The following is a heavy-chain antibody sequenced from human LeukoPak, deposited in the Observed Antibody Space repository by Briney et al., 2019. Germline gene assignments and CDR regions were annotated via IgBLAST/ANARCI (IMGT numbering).Heavy chain of an antibody. Sequence: SETLSRTCTVSGGSISSGDYYWSWIRQPPGKGLEWIGYIYFSGSTYYNPSLKSRVTISVDTSKNQFSLKLSSVTAADTAVYYCARGPNYVWGSYQYFDYWGQGTLVTVSS. D-gene: IGHD3-16*02. J-gene: IGHJ4*02. CDR1: GGSISSGDYY. V-gene: IGHV4-30-4*01. CDR2: IYFSGST. CDR3: ARGPNYVWGSYQYFDY.